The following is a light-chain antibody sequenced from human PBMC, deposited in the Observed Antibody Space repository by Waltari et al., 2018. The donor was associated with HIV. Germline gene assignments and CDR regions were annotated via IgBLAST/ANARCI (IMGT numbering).Light chain of an antibody. Sequence: EIVLTQSPGTLSLSPGERATLSCRASQSVINNYLAWYQQKPGQAPRLLIYGASSRATGIPDRFRGTGSGTDFTLSISRLEPEDFAVYYCQQFGTSPRTFGQGTKVEIK. CDR3: QQFGTSPRT. CDR1: QSVINNY. V-gene: IGKV3-20*01. CDR2: GAS. J-gene: IGKJ1*01.